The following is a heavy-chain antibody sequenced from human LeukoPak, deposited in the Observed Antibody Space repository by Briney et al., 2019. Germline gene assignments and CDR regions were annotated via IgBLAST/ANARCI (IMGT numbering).Heavy chain of an antibody. Sequence: GGSLRLSCAASGFTFSSYAMHGVRQAPGKGLEYVSAISSNGGSTYYANSVKGRFTISRDNSKNTLYLQMGSLRADDTAVYFCARDKIQWLRYSYFDYWGQGVLVTVSS. V-gene: IGHV3-64*01. J-gene: IGHJ4*02. CDR3: ARDKIQWLRYSYFDY. CDR1: GFTFSSYA. D-gene: IGHD5-12*01. CDR2: ISSNGGST.